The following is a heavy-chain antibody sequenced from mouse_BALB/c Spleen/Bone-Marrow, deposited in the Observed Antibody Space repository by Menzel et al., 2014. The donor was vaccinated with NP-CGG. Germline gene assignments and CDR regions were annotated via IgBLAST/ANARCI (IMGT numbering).Heavy chain of an antibody. CDR2: IYPGNDGT. Sequence: QVQLQQPGAELVRSGASVKMSCKASGYTFTSHIMHWVKQTPGQGLEWIGYIYPGNDGTNYNQKFKGKATLTADTSSSTAYMQISSLTSEDSAVYFCAREGYYGSSPFVYWGQGTLVTVSA. CDR1: GYTFTSHI. CDR3: AREGYYGSSPFVY. J-gene: IGHJ3*01. D-gene: IGHD1-1*01. V-gene: IGHV1-12*01.